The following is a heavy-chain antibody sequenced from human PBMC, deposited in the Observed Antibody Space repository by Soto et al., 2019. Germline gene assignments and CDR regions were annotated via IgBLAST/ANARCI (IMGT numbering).Heavy chain of an antibody. CDR1: GFTFSSYG. J-gene: IGHJ4*02. CDR3: SRRASLDY. CDR2: IWYDGSNK. Sequence: QVQLVESGGGVVQPGRSLRLSCAASGFTFSSYGMHWVRQAPGKGLEWVAVIWYDGSNKYYADSVKGRFTISRDNSKNTVDLENNRLRAQHKAGYYFSRRASLDYRGPGTLVTVSS. V-gene: IGHV3-33*01.